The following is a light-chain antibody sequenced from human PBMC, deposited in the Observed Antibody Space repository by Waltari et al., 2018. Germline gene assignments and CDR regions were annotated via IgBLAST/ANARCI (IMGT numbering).Light chain of an antibody. CDR3: QEVNSYPSIT. CDR1: RGISSY. J-gene: IGKJ5*01. CDR2: AGS. Sequence: QLTQSPSLLSASVGDRVTISCRASRGISSYLAWYQQKPGKAPRLLIYAGSTLHSGVPSRFSGSGSGTEFTLTISSLQPEDFATYYCQEVNSYPSITFGQGTRLE. V-gene: IGKV1-9*01.